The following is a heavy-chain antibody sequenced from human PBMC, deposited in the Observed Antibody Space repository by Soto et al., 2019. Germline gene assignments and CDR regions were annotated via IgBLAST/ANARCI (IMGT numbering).Heavy chain of an antibody. CDR2: IYSGGST. Sequence: EVQLVESGGGLVQPGGSLRLSCAASGFTVSSNYMSWVRQAPGKGLEWVSVIYSGGSTYYADSVKGRFTISRHNSKNTLYLQMNSLRAEDTAVYYCARGWPSYGDYDFGYWGQGTLVTVSS. CDR3: ARGWPSYGDYDFGY. J-gene: IGHJ4*02. D-gene: IGHD4-17*01. CDR1: GFTVSSNY. V-gene: IGHV3-53*04.